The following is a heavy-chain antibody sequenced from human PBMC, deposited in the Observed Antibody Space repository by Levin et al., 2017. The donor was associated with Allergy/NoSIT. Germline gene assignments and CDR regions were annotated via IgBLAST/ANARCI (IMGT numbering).Heavy chain of an antibody. V-gene: IGHV4-59*12. CDR2: IYYSGTT. Sequence: SQTLSLTCTVSGASISNSYWSWIRQPPGKGLEWIGYIYYSGTTNYNPSLKSRVTISLDTSKNQFSLRLTSVTAADTAVYYCAREVTSAWYVDLGGRGTLVTVSS. D-gene: IGHD2-21*02. J-gene: IGHJ2*01. CDR1: GASISNSY. CDR3: AREVTSAWYVDL.